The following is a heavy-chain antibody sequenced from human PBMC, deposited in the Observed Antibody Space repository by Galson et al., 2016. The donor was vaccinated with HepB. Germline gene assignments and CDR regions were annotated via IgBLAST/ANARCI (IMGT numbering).Heavy chain of an antibody. CDR2: TYYRSKWYN. Sequence: ISGDSVSSNSSTWDWIRQSPSRGLEWLGRTYYRSKWYNDYAVSVKSRITINPDTSKNQFSLQLNSVTPEDTAVYFCARGGHFVYWGQGNLVTVSS. CDR1: GDSVSSNSST. CDR3: ARGGHFVY. J-gene: IGHJ4*02. V-gene: IGHV6-1*01.